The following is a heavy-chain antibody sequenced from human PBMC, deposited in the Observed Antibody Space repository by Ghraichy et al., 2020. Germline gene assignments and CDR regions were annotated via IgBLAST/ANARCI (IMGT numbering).Heavy chain of an antibody. Sequence: SETLSLTCTVSGGSISSYYWSWIRQPPGKGLEWIGYIYYSGSTNYNPSLKSRVTISVDTSKNQFSLKLSSVTAADTAVYYCARAASYGMDVWGQGTTVTVSS. CDR3: ARAASYGMDV. CDR1: GGSISSYY. D-gene: IGHD6-25*01. CDR2: IYYSGST. V-gene: IGHV4-59*01. J-gene: IGHJ6*02.